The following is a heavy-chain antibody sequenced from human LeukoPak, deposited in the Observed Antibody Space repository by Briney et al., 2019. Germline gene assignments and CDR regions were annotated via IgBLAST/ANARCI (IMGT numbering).Heavy chain of an antibody. J-gene: IGHJ4*02. V-gene: IGHV1-18*01. CDR2: ISAYNGNT. D-gene: IGHD3-22*01. CDR3: ARDSGGRYYYDSSGYLPFDY. Sequence: ASVKVSCKASGYTFTSYGISWVRQAPGQGLEWMGWISAYNGNTNYAQKLQGRVTMTTDTSTSIAYMELRSLRSDDTAVYYCARDSGGRYYYDSSGYLPFDYWGQGTLVTVSS. CDR1: GYTFTSYG.